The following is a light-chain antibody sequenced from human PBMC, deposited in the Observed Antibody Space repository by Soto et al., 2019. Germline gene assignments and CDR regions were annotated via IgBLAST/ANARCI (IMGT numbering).Light chain of an antibody. J-gene: IGLJ1*01. Sequence: QSALTQPPSVSGSPGQSVTISCTGTSSDFANYNRVSWYQQTPGTAPKLMIFEVSNRPSGAPDRFSGSKSGKTASLTISGLQAEDEADYYCSSYIGSNTYVFGTGTKVTAL. CDR2: EVS. V-gene: IGLV2-18*02. CDR3: SSYIGSNTYV. CDR1: SSDFANYNR.